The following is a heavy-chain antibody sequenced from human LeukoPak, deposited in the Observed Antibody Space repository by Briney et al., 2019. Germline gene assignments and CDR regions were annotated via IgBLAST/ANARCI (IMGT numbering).Heavy chain of an antibody. Sequence: GGSLRLSCTSSGFILSSFAMSWVRQAPGKGLEWVSSISSPGGNTYYADSVKGGFTISRDISKNLVYLQMNSLRAEDTAVYYCAKTRNGYTTEYLQHWGQGTLVTVSS. CDR2: ISSPGGNT. V-gene: IGHV3-23*01. D-gene: IGHD5-24*01. CDR3: AKTRNGYTTEYLQH. CDR1: GFILSSFA. J-gene: IGHJ1*01.